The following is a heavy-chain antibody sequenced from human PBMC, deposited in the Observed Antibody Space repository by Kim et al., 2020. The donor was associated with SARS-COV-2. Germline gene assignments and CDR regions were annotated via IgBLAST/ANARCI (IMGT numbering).Heavy chain of an antibody. CDR2: IWYDGSNK. CDR1: GFTFSSYG. V-gene: IGHV3-33*01. CDR3: ARAYVVVTAIQGGYFDY. Sequence: GGSLRLSCAASGFTFSSYGMHWVRQAPGKGLEWVAVIWYDGSNKYYADSVKGRFTISRDNSKNTLYLQMNSLRAEDTAVYYCARAYVVVTAIQGGYFDYWGQGTLVTVSS. J-gene: IGHJ4*02. D-gene: IGHD2-21*02.